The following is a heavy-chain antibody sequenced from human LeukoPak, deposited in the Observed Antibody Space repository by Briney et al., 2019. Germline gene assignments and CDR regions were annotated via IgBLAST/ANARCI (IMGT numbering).Heavy chain of an antibody. D-gene: IGHD3-10*01. V-gene: IGHV4-4*07. J-gene: IGHJ4*02. CDR2: IYTSGST. Sequence: SETLSLTCAVSGYSISSGYYWGWIRQPAGKGLEWIGRIYTSGSTNYNPSLKSRVTMSVDTSKNQFSLKLSSVTAADTAVYYCARFTVRGVNDYWGQGTLVTVSS. CDR3: ARFTVRGVNDY. CDR1: GYSISSGYY.